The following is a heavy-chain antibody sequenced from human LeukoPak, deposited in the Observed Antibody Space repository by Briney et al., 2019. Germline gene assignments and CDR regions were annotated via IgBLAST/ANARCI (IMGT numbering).Heavy chain of an antibody. V-gene: IGHV4-39*07. D-gene: IGHD4-23*01. J-gene: IGHJ5*02. CDR1: GGYIITSGHY. CDR2: VYYTGVT. Sequence: LETLSHTCTVSGGYIITSGHYWGWIRQPPGKGLEWIGSVYYTGVTSTNPFFRSRMSISVDTSKNQFSLNLTSVTAADAAVYYCARERSSSGGHNWFDPWGQGTLVTVSS. CDR3: ARERSSSGGHNWFDP.